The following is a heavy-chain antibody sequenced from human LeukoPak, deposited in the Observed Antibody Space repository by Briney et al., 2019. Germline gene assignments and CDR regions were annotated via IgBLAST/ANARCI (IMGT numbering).Heavy chain of an antibody. CDR2: ISSGSSTI. Sequence: GGSLRLSCEGSGFTFRTSSMNWVRQAPGKGLEWISYISSGSSTISYADSVKGRFTISRDNSKNTLYLQMNSLRAEDTAVYYCAKDREEITMIVVVIPYDAFDIWGQGTMVTVSS. CDR1: GFTFRTSS. CDR3: AKDREEITMIVVVIPYDAFDI. J-gene: IGHJ3*02. V-gene: IGHV3-48*01. D-gene: IGHD3-22*01.